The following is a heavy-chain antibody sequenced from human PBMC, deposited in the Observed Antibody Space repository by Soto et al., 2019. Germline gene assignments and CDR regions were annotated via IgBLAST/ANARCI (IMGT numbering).Heavy chain of an antibody. CDR3: ARRAAPSYDNWFDP. D-gene: IGHD3-16*01. J-gene: IGHJ5*02. CDR2: IYYSGST. CDR1: GGSISSGGYY. V-gene: IGHV4-31*03. Sequence: SETLSLTCTVSGGSISSGGYYWSWIRQHPGKGLEWIGYIYYSGSTYYNPSLKSRVTISVDTSKSQFSLKLSSVTAADTAVYYCARRAAPSYDNWFDPWGQGTLVTVSS.